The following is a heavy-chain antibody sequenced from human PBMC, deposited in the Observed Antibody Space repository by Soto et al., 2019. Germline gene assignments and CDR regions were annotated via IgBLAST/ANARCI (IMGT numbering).Heavy chain of an antibody. V-gene: IGHV3-21*04. CDR2: ISSSSSYI. D-gene: IGHD2-15*01. J-gene: IGHJ5*02. Sequence: EVQLVESGGGLVKPGGSLRLSCAASGFTFISYSMNWVRQASGKGLEWVSSISSSSSYIYYADSVKGRFTISRDNARNSLSLQMNSLRSEDTAVYYCARAGDCSGGSCYYWFDTWGQGTLVTVSS. CDR1: GFTFISYS. CDR3: ARAGDCSGGSCYYWFDT.